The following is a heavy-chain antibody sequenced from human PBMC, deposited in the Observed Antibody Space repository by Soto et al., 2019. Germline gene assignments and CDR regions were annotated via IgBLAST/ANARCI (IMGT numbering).Heavy chain of an antibody. V-gene: IGHV1-18*04. CDR1: GYTFTTSG. CDR3: ASDGPLIPAVGDV. D-gene: IGHD6-13*01. CDR2: VSAYNGDT. J-gene: IGHJ6*02. Sequence: QVQLVQSGTEVKVPGASVKVACKASGYTFTTSGISWVRQAPGQGLEWIGWVSAYNGDTHYAQNLQGRVTVTTDTSTSIAYMELRSLRPHDKAVYYCASDGPLIPAVGDVLGQGTTVTVSS.